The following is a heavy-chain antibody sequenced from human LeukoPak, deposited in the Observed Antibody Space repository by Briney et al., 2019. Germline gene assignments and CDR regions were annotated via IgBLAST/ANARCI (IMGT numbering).Heavy chain of an antibody. CDR3: ARGDGYCSGGSCYGAAFDI. J-gene: IGHJ3*02. CDR2: IGTAGDT. D-gene: IGHD2-15*01. Sequence: PGGSLRLSCAASGFTFSSYDMHWVRQATGKGLELVSAIGTAGDTYYPGSVKGRFTISRENAKNSLYLQMNSLRAGDTAVYYCARGDGYCSGGSCYGAAFDIWGQGTMVTVSS. CDR1: GFTFSSYD. V-gene: IGHV3-13*01.